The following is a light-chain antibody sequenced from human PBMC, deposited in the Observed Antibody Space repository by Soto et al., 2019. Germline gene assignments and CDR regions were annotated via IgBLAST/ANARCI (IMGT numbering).Light chain of an antibody. CDR3: QRYGGSPPVT. J-gene: IGKJ4*01. Sequence: EVVLTQSPGTLSLSPGERATLSCRASQSFSSSNLAWYQHKTGQPPKLIVYSASRRATGIPDRFSGSGSGTNFTLTISRREPEDFALYYCQRYGGSPPVTFGGGTKVDIK. V-gene: IGKV3-20*01. CDR1: QSFSSSN. CDR2: SAS.